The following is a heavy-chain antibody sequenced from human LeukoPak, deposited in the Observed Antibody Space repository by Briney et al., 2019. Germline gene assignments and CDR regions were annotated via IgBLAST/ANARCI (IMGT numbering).Heavy chain of an antibody. V-gene: IGHV1-69*06. J-gene: IGHJ6*04. CDR1: GGTFSSYA. Sequence: VASVKVSCKASGGTFSSYAISWVRQAPGQGLEWMGGIIPIFGTANYAQKFQGRVTITADKSTSTAYMELSSLRSEDTAAYYCARAPRYGDYGDFYYYGMDVWGKGTTVTVSS. CDR3: ARAPRYGDYGDFYYYGMDV. CDR2: IIPIFGTA. D-gene: IGHD4-17*01.